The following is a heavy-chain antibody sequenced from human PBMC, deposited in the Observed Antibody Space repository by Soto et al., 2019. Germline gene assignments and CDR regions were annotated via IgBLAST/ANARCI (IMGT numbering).Heavy chain of an antibody. V-gene: IGHV4-34*01. CDR1: GGSFSGYY. J-gene: IGHJ5*02. Sequence: TLSLTCAVYGGSFSGYYWSWLRQPPGKGLEWIGEINHSGSPNYNPSLKSRVTISVDTSKNQFSLKMTSVTAADTAVYYCATANWSHHYFDPWGQGTLVTVSS. CDR3: ATANWSHHYFDP. D-gene: IGHD1-1*01. CDR2: INHSGSP.